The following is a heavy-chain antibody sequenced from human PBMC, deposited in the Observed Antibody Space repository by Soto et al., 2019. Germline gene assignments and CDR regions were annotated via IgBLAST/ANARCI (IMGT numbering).Heavy chain of an antibody. CDR3: VRDLLGSGGHFDY. V-gene: IGHV3-33*08. J-gene: IGHJ4*02. CDR2: IWYDGSNT. CDR1: GFTFSSYS. Sequence: VQLVESGGGLVKPGGSLRLSCAASGFTFSSYSMHWVRQAPGKGLEWVAHIWYDGSNTYYADSVKGRFTISRDNSRNTLYLQMNSLRAEDTAVYHCVRDLLGSGGHFDYWGQGTLVTVSS. D-gene: IGHD7-27*01.